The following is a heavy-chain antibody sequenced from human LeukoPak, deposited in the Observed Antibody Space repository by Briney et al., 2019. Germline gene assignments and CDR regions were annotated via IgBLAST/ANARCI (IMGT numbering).Heavy chain of an antibody. CDR3: AKDPVGDYFDY. Sequence: PGGSLRLSCAASGFIFSTYDMSWVRQAPGKGLEWVSAISGSGGSTYYADSVKGRFTISRDNSKNTLYLQMNSLRAEDTAVYYCAKDPVGDYFDYWGQGTLVTVSS. V-gene: IGHV3-23*01. CDR2: ISGSGGST. CDR1: GFIFSTYD. J-gene: IGHJ4*02. D-gene: IGHD3-16*01.